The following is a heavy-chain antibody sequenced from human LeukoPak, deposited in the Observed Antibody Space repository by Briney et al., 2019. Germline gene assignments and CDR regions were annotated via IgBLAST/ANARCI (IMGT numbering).Heavy chain of an antibody. CDR1: GFTLRSYS. D-gene: IGHD6-13*01. CDR3: ASLALGSWFDY. Sequence: GGSLRLSCAASGFTLRSYSMNGPREAPGKGLEWVSSISSSSSYIYYAYSVKGRFTISRDNAKNSLYLQMNSLRAEDTAVYYCASLALGSWFDYWGQGTLVTVSS. J-gene: IGHJ4*02. V-gene: IGHV3-21*01. CDR2: ISSSSSYI.